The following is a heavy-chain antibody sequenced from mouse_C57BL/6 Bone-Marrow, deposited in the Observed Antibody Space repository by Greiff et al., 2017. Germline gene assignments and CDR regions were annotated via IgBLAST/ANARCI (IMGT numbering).Heavy chain of an antibody. V-gene: IGHV1-4*01. CDR3: ARGAYDGFAY. D-gene: IGHD2-10*01. J-gene: IGHJ3*01. Sequence: QVQLQQSGAELARPGASVKMSCKASGYTFTSYTMHWVKQRPGQGLEWLGFINPSSGYTKYTQKFKGKGTLTADKSCSTAYMHLSSMTSEDSAVYYCARGAYDGFAYWGQGTLVTVSA. CDR2: INPSSGYT. CDR1: GYTFTSYT.